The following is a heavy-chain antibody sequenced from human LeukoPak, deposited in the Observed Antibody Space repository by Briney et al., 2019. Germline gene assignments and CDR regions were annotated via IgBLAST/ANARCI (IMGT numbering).Heavy chain of an antibody. CDR2: FDPEDGET. D-gene: IGHD3-22*01. CDR3: ATDPPRYYDSSGYHC. Sequence: EASVKVSCKVSGYTLTELSMHWVRQAPGKGLEWMGGFDPEDGETIYAQKFQGRVTMTEDTSTDTAYMELSSLRSEDTAVYYCATDPPRYYDSSGYHCWGQGTLVTVSS. J-gene: IGHJ4*02. V-gene: IGHV1-24*01. CDR1: GYTLTELS.